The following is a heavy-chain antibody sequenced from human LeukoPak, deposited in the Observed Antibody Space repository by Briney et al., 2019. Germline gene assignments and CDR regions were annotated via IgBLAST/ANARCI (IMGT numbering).Heavy chain of an antibody. CDR3: ATYYDILTGYLYYGIDV. CDR1: GFTFSSYW. V-gene: IGHV3-7*01. D-gene: IGHD3-9*01. J-gene: IGHJ6*01. Sequence: GGSLRLSCAASGFTFSSYWMSWVRQAPGKGLEWVANIKQDGSEKYYVDSVKGRFTISRDNAKNSLYLQMNSLRAEDTAVYYCATYYDILTGYLYYGIDVWGQGTTVTVSS. CDR2: IKQDGSEK.